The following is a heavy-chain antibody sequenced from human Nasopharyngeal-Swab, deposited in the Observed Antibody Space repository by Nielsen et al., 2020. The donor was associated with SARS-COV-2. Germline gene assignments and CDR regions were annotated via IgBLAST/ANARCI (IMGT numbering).Heavy chain of an antibody. J-gene: IGHJ6*02. D-gene: IGHD5-12*01. V-gene: IGHV1-2*02. CDR2: INPNSGGT. Sequence: WLRQAPGQGREWLGWINPNSGGTNYAQKFQGRVTMTRDTSISTAYMELSRLRSDDTAVYYCARDQYSGYDSSYYYYGMDVWGQGTTVTVSS. CDR3: ARDQYSGYDSSYYYYGMDV.